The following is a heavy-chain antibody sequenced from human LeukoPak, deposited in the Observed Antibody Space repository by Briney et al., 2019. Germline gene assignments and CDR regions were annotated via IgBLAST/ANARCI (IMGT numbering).Heavy chain of an antibody. Sequence: PSETLSLTCTVSGGSISSYYWSWIRQPPGKGLEWIGYIYYSGSTYYNPSLKSRVTISVDTSKNQFSLKLSSVTAADTAVYYCATSGGYYSVDAFDIWAKGQWSPSLQ. J-gene: IGHJ3*02. CDR1: GGSISSYY. CDR3: ATSGGYYSVDAFDI. D-gene: IGHD1-26*01. V-gene: IGHV4-59*08. CDR2: IYYSGST.